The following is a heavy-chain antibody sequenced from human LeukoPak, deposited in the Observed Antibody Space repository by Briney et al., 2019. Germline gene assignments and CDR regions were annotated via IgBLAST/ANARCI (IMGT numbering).Heavy chain of an antibody. D-gene: IGHD3-16*01. CDR3: ARQKSDGGEGDY. J-gene: IGHJ4*02. Sequence: PAESLRISCQGSGYIFTSYWIGWLRQMPGKGLEWMGIIYPGDSNTRYSPSFQGQVTISADKSISTAYLQWSSLKASDTAMYYCARQKSDGGEGDYWGEGRLVTLSS. V-gene: IGHV5-51*01. CDR1: GYIFTSYW. CDR2: IYPGDSNT.